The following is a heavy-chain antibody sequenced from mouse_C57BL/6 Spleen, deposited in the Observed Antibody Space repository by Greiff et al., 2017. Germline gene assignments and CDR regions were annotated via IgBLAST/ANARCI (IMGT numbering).Heavy chain of an antibody. CDR1: GYTFTSYW. V-gene: IGHV1-52*01. CDR2: IDPSDSET. CDR3: ARDYGSSYGGCAY. Sequence: QVQLQQPGAELVRPGSSVKLSCKASGYTFTSYWMHWVKQRPIQGLEWIGNIDPSDSETHYNQKFKDKATLTVDKSSSTAYMQLSSLTSEDSAVYYCARDYGSSYGGCAYWGQGTLVTVSA. D-gene: IGHD1-1*01. J-gene: IGHJ3*01.